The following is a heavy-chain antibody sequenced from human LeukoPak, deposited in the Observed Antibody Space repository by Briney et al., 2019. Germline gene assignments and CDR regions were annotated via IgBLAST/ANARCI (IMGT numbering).Heavy chain of an antibody. V-gene: IGHV3-53*01. D-gene: IGHD6-19*01. J-gene: IGHJ4*02. CDR3: ARGTGWLYFDY. CDR1: GFSVGSNY. CDR2: IYNGDNT. Sequence: PGGSLRLSCAASGFSVGSNYMTWVRQAPGKGLEWVSVIYNGDNTNYADSVKGRFTISRDNSKNTLNLQMNSLRAEDTAVYYCARGTGWLYFDYWGQGILVTVSS.